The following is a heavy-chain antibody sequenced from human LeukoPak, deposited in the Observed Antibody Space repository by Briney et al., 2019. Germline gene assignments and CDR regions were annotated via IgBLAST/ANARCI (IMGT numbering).Heavy chain of an antibody. D-gene: IGHD6-19*01. V-gene: IGHV1-24*01. CDR3: ATAYPGIAVAGGNY. CDR2: FDPEDGET. CDR1: GGTFSSYA. J-gene: IGHJ4*02. Sequence: ASVEVSCKASGGTFSSYAISWVRQAPGKGLEWMGGFDPEDGETIYAQKFQGRVTMTEDTSTDTAYMELSSLRSEDTAVYYCATAYPGIAVAGGNYWGQGTLVTVSS.